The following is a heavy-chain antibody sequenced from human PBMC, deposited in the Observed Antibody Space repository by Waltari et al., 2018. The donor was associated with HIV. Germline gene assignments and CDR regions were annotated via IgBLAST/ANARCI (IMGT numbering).Heavy chain of an antibody. J-gene: IGHJ6*02. CDR3: ARDLGSSWSRSGIRGEYYYYGMDV. CDR2: ISSSSSYI. CDR1: GFTFSSYS. Sequence: EVQLVESGGGLVKPGGSLRLSCAASGFTFSSYSMNWVRQAPGKGLEWVSSISSSSSYIYYADSVKGRFTISRDNAKNSLYLQMNSLRAEDTAVYYCARDLGSSWSRSGIRGEYYYYGMDVWGQGTTVTVSS. D-gene: IGHD6-13*01. V-gene: IGHV3-21*01.